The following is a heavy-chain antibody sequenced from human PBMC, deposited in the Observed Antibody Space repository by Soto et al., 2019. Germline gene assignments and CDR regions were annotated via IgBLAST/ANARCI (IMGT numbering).Heavy chain of an antibody. J-gene: IGHJ4*02. CDR3: ARDARNADYDY. CDR1: GFTFSTHA. D-gene: IGHD3-16*01. Sequence: EVQLVESGGGLVQPGGSLRLSCAVSGFTFSTHAMNWVRQAPGKGLEWVAYIHGTRSIIYYADSVKGRFTISRDNAKNSQFLQMDSLRDEDTAVYYCARDARNADYDYWGQGTLVTVSS. V-gene: IGHV3-48*02. CDR2: IHGTRSII.